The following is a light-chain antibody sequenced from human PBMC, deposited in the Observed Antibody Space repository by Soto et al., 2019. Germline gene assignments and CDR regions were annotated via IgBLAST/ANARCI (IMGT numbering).Light chain of an antibody. V-gene: IGKV3-20*01. CDR2: GAS. Sequence: VLTQSPGTLSLSLGDRATLSCRASQSVDHAYVAWYQQRPGQAPSLLIYGASTRPSDVPERFSGSGSGTDFTLTISRLEPEDSAVYYCQKYGHSPWTFGQGTKVEIK. CDR1: QSVDHAY. CDR3: QKYGHSPWT. J-gene: IGKJ1*01.